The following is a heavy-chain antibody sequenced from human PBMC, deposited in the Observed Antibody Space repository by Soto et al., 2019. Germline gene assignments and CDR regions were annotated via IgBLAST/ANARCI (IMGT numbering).Heavy chain of an antibody. Sequence: VGSQTLSYGASEVTFSSYGMHWVRPAPGKGLEWVSAIIGSGGSTYYADSVKGRFTISRDNSKNTLYLQMNSLRAEDTAVYYCAKGVDYGGNSGAFDIWGQGTMVTVSS. D-gene: IGHD4-17*01. CDR1: EVTFSSYG. CDR3: AKGVDYGGNSGAFDI. V-gene: IGHV3-23*01. J-gene: IGHJ3*02. CDR2: IIGSGGST.